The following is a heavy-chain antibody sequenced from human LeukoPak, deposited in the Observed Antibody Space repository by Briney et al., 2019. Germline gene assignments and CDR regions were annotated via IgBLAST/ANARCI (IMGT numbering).Heavy chain of an antibody. CDR1: GGSFSGYY. V-gene: IGHV4-34*01. CDR3: ARGNAMDV. Sequence: SETLSLICAVYGGSFSGYYWSWIRQPPGKGLEWIGEINHSGSTNYNPSLKSRVTISVDTSKNQFSLKLSSVTAADTAVYYCARGNAMDVWGQGTTVTVSS. CDR2: INHSGST. J-gene: IGHJ6*02.